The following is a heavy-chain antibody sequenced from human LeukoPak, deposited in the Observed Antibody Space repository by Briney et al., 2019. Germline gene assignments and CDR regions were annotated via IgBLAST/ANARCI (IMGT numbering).Heavy chain of an antibody. CDR3: ARVADYDDSSGYCPLDY. J-gene: IGHJ4*02. CDR1: GFTFSTYT. V-gene: IGHV3-21*01. D-gene: IGHD3-22*01. CDR2: ISSTSFYI. Sequence: WGSLTLSCVASGFTFSTYTMNWVRQAPGKGPEWVSSISSTSFYIYYADSVMRRFTISRDNAKNSLYLQMHSLGAEDTAVYYCARVADYDDSSGYCPLDYWGQGTMASVCS.